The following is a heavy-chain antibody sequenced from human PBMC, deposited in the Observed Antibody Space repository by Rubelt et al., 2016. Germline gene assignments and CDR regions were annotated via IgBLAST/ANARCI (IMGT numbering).Heavy chain of an antibody. J-gene: IGHJ3*02. D-gene: IGHD6-13*01. CDR1: GDTLSAFS. Sequence: QVQLVQSGAVLKKPGASVKVSCKVSGDTLSAFSIHWVRQAPGKGLEWMGGFDGEDGETVYAQNLQGRLSMTQDTATDTAYMELSRLTSAETAVYYCSTADSSSWYDATDTWGQGTMVTVSS. CDR2: FDGEDGET. V-gene: IGHV1-24*01. CDR3: STADSSSWYDATDT.